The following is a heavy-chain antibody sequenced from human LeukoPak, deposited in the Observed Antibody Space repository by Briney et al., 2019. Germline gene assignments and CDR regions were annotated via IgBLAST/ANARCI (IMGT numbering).Heavy chain of an antibody. V-gene: IGHV1-2*02. CDR2: INPNSGGT. CDR1: GYTFTGYY. CDR3: ARDLYGTGYCSSTSCYSGDN. Sequence: ASVKVSCKASGYTFTGYYIHWVRQAPGQGLEWMGWINPNSGGTNYPQKFQGRVIMTTDTSINTAYMELSRLRSDDTAVYYCARDLYGTGYCSSTSCYSGDNWGQGTLVTVSS. J-gene: IGHJ4*02. D-gene: IGHD2-2*01.